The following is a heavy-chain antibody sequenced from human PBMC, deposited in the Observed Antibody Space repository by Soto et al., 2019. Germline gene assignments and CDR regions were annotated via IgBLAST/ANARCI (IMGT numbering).Heavy chain of an antibody. CDR1: RFTFSSYA. J-gene: IGHJ4*02. V-gene: IGHV3-23*01. CDR2: ISGSGGST. D-gene: IGHD3-22*01. Sequence: GGSLRVSCAASRFTFSSYAMSWVRQAPGKGLEWVSAISGSGGSTYYADSVKGRFTISRDNSKNTLYLQMNSLRAEDTAVYYCARETGEYYYDRSGLYYFDYWGQGP. CDR3: ARETGEYYYDRSGLYYFDY.